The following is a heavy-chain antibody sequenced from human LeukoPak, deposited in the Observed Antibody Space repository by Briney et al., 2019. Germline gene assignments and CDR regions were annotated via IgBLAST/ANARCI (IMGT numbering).Heavy chain of an antibody. Sequence: SQTLSLTCAISGDSVSTDSAAWNWIRQSPSRGLEWLGRTYYRSKWYNDYAVSVKSRITINPDTSKNQFSLQVNSVTPEDTAVYYCARERSKYYHDTSGFYYPNWFDPWGQGTLVTVSS. D-gene: IGHD3-22*01. CDR1: GDSVSTDSAA. V-gene: IGHV6-1*01. CDR2: TYYRSKWYN. J-gene: IGHJ5*02. CDR3: ARERSKYYHDTSGFYYPNWFDP.